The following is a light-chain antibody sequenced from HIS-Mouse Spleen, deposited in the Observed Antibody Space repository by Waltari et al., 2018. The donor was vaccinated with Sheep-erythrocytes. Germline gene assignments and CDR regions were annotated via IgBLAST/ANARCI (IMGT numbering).Light chain of an antibody. CDR2: DVS. CDR1: SRDVGGYTY. CDR3: CSYAGSYNHV. Sequence: QSALTQPRSVSGSPGQSVTISCTGPSRDVGGYTYVSWYQQHPGKAPKLMIYDVSKRPSGVPDRVSGSKSGNTASLTISGLQAEDEADYYCCSYAGSYNHVFATGTKVTVL. V-gene: IGLV2-11*01. J-gene: IGLJ1*01.